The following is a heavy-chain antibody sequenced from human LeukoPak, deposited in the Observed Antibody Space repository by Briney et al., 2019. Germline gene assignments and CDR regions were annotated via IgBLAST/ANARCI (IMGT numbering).Heavy chain of an antibody. V-gene: IGHV1-3*01. CDR1: GYTFTSYG. Sequence: ASVKVSCKASGYTFTSYGISWVRQAPGQGLEWMGWINAGNGNTKYSQKFQGRVTITRDTSASTAYMELSSLRSEDTAVYYCARATRVPLYYFDYWGQGTLVTVSS. D-gene: IGHD2-15*01. CDR3: ARATRVPLYYFDY. CDR2: INAGNGNT. J-gene: IGHJ4*02.